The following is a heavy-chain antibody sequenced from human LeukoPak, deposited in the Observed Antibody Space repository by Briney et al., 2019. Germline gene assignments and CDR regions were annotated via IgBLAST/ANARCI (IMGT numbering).Heavy chain of an antibody. CDR3: AKSGVVRRVIDY. CDR2: ISGSGGST. V-gene: IGHV3-23*01. J-gene: IGHJ4*02. Sequence: GGSLRLSCAASGFTFSSYAMSWVRQAPGKGLEWVSAISGSGGSTDYSDSVKGRFTIYRDNSKNTLYLQMNSLRAEDTAVYYCAKSGVVRRVIDYWGQGTLVTVSS. D-gene: IGHD3-10*01. CDR1: GFTFSSYA.